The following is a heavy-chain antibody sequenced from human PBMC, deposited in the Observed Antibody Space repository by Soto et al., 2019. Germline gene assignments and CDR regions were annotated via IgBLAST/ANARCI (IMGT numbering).Heavy chain of an antibody. CDR1: GGTFSSYA. V-gene: IGHV1-69*06. J-gene: IGHJ6*02. Sequence: GASVKVSCKASGGTFSSYAISWVRQAPGQGLEWMGGIIPIFGTANYAQKFQGRVTITADKSTSTAYVELSSLRSEDTAVYYCAGSVGYSSSMDVWGQGTTVTVSS. D-gene: IGHD6-19*01. CDR3: AGSVGYSSSMDV. CDR2: IIPIFGTA.